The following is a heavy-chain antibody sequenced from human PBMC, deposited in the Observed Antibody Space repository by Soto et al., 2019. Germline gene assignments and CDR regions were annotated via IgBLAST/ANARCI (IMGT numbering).Heavy chain of an antibody. V-gene: IGHV2-5*02. CDR3: AHRGYMYGNWDHGYFDY. CDR2: IYWDDDK. Sequence: QITLKESGPTRVKPTQTLALTCTFSGFSLTTSGVGVGWIRKTPGKALEWLAVIYWDDDKRYNPSLKNRLPITKYTSKNQVVLIMADMDPVDTGTYFCAHRGYMYGNWDHGYFDYWGQGTLVTVSS. D-gene: IGHD7-27*01. J-gene: IGHJ4*02. CDR1: GFSLTTSGVG.